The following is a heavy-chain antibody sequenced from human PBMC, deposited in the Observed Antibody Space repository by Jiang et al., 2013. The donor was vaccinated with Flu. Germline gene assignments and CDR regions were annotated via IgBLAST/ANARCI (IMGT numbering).Heavy chain of an antibody. D-gene: IGHD5-24*01. CDR3: ARVPIRDGYNSGGSVNY. Sequence: PGLVKPSETLSLTCTVSGGSISSYYWGWIRQPPGKGLEWIGSIYHSGSTYYNPSLKSRVTISVDTSKNQFSLKLSSVTAADTAVYYCARVPIRDGYNSGGSVNYWGQGTLVTVSS. V-gene: IGHV4-38-2*02. CDR2: IYHSGST. CDR1: GGSISSYY. J-gene: IGHJ4*02.